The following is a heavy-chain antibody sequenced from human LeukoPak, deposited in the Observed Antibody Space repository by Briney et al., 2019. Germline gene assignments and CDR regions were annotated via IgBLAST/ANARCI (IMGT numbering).Heavy chain of an antibody. CDR2: IIPIFGTA. Sequence: SVKVSCKASGGTFSSYAISWLRQAPGQGLEWMGGIIPIFGTANYAQKFQGRVTITTDESTSTAYMELSSLRSEDTAVSYCARGDPEYYDSSGYYFDYWGQGTLVTVSS. CDR3: ARGDPEYYDSSGYYFDY. V-gene: IGHV1-69*05. D-gene: IGHD3-22*01. CDR1: GGTFSSYA. J-gene: IGHJ4*02.